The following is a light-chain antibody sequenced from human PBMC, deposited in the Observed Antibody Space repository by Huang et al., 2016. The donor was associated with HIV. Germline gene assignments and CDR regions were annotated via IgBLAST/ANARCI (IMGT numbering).Light chain of an antibody. CDR1: QSVNSK. CDR2: GAS. V-gene: IGKV3-15*01. Sequence: EIVMTQSPATLSLSPGERATLSCRASQSVNSKLAWYQQKPGQAPRLLIYGASTRATGVPGRVSGSGSGIEFTLTISSLQSEDFAVYYCQQYSKWPPNTFGQGTKLESK. CDR3: QQYSKWPPNT. J-gene: IGKJ2*01.